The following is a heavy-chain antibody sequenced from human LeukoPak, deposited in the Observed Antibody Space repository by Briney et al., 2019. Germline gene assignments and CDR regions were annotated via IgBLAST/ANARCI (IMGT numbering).Heavy chain of an antibody. Sequence: PGGSLRLSCTASGFTFTSSWMHWVRQAPGKGPVWVSRINPDGSSTIYADSVKGRFTISRDNAKNTLDLQMNSLRDEDTAVYYCARSAATFDYWGQKTVVTVSS. V-gene: IGHV3-74*01. CDR2: INPDGSST. J-gene: IGHJ4*02. CDR1: GFTFTSSW. D-gene: IGHD6-13*01. CDR3: ARSAATFDY.